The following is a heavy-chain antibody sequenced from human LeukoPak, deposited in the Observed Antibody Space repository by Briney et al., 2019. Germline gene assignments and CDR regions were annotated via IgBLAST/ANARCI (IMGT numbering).Heavy chain of an antibody. Sequence: GGSLTLSCAASGFTFSNYAMTWVRQAPGKGLEWVSSLSDSGGSTYYADSVKGRFTISRDNYKNTLSLQMNSLGAEDTAVYYCAKPPDSSGFPSFFDYWGQGTLVTVSS. CDR1: GFTFSNYA. D-gene: IGHD3-22*01. V-gene: IGHV3-23*01. CDR3: AKPPDSSGFPSFFDY. CDR2: LSDSGGST. J-gene: IGHJ4*02.